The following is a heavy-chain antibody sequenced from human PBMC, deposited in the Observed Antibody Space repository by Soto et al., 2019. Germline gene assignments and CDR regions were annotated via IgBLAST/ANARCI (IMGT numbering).Heavy chain of an antibody. V-gene: IGHV3-74*03. CDR3: AREAGYCSRTSCYRRAFDT. CDR1: GFIFSGHW. CDR2: VNTDGGTS. Sequence: EVQLVESGGDLVRPGGSLRLSCAASGFIFSGHWMHWVRQVPGKGLEWVSRVNTDGGTSAYADSVKGRFTISRENAKNTLYLQMSGLRAEDAAVYYCAREAGYCSRTSCYRRAFDTWGQGTTVSVSS. J-gene: IGHJ3*02. D-gene: IGHD2-2*01.